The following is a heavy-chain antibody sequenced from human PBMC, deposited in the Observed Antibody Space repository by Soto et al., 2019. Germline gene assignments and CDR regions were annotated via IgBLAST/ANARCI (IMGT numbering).Heavy chain of an antibody. J-gene: IGHJ6*02. Sequence: PGGSLRLSCAASGFTFSSYAMHWVRQAPGKGLEWVAVISYDGSNKYYADSVKGRFTISRDNSKNTLYLQMNSLRAEDTAVYYCARDDGIVGATQRYYYYGMDVWGQGTTVTVSS. D-gene: IGHD1-26*01. V-gene: IGHV3-30-3*01. CDR3: ARDDGIVGATQRYYYYGMDV. CDR2: ISYDGSNK. CDR1: GFTFSSYA.